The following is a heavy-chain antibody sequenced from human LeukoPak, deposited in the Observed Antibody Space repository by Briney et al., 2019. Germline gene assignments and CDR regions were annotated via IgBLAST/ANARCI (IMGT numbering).Heavy chain of an antibody. D-gene: IGHD3-22*01. CDR1: GFPFAPFW. V-gene: IGHV3-7*02. CDR3: ARGITFIVVASDAFDI. Sequence: GGSLRLSCAASGFPFAPFWMTWVRQAPGKGPEFVATMNRDGSEVAYGNSVRGRFTISRDNAKNSLYLQMNSLRAEDTAVYYCARGITFIVVASDAFDIWGQGTMVTVSS. J-gene: IGHJ3*02. CDR2: MNRDGSEV.